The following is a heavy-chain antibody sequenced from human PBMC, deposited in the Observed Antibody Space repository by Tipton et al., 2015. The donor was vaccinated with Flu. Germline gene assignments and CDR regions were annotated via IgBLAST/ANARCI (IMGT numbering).Heavy chain of an antibody. Sequence: LRLSCAASGFTVNSNYMSWVRQAPGKGLEWASVIYSDGRAYYVDSVKGRFTVSRDDSKNMLSLQMDSLRAEDTAVYYCAKNRVGGYQLSMESWGQGTLVTVSS. V-gene: IGHV3-53*01. CDR1: GFTVNSNY. J-gene: IGHJ5*02. CDR3: AKNRVGGYQLSMES. D-gene: IGHD1-26*01. CDR2: IYSDGRA.